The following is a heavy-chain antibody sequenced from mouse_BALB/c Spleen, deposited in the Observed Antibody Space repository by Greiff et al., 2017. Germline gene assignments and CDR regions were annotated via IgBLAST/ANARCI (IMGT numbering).Heavy chain of an antibody. CDR3: ARWGYDVGYYAMDY. CDR2: INPGSGGT. D-gene: IGHD2-14*01. V-gene: IGHV1-54*03. Sequence: LVESGAELVRPGTSVKVSCKASGYAFTNYLIEWVKQRPGQGLEWIGVINPGSGGTNYNEKFKGKATLTADKSSSTAYMQLSSLTSDDSAVYFCARWGYDVGYYAMDYWGQGTSVTVSS. J-gene: IGHJ4*01. CDR1: GYAFTNYL.